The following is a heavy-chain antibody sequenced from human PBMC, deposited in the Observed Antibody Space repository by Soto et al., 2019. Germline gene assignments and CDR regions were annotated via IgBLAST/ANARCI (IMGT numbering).Heavy chain of an antibody. CDR1: GDSFSRFA. CDR2: IIPVTGTA. Sequence: QVQLVQSGPEVKKPGSSLKVSCKSYGDSFSRFAVSWVRQAPGEGLEWMGGIIPVTGTANYIVKFRGRLTITADESSSTVYMELSSLRYEDTAVYYCARLGLDLDFDHWGQGTLVTVSS. J-gene: IGHJ4*02. CDR3: ARLGLDLDFDH. V-gene: IGHV1-69*01.